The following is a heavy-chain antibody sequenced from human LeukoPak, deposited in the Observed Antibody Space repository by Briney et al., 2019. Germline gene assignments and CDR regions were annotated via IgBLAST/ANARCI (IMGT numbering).Heavy chain of an antibody. CDR1: GGSISSSSYY. J-gene: IGHJ5*02. CDR2: IYYSGST. V-gene: IGHV4-39*07. D-gene: IGHD3-10*01. CDR3: ARMLDMGPYYYRSNWFDP. Sequence: SETLSLTCTVSGGSISSSSYYWGWIRQPPGKGLEWIGSIYYSGSTYYNPSLKSRVTISVDTSKNQFSLKLSSMTAADTAVYYCARMLDMGPYYYRSNWFDPWGQGTLVTVSS.